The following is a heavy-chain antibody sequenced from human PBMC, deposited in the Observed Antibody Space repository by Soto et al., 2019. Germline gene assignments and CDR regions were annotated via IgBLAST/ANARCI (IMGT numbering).Heavy chain of an antibody. Sequence: QVQLQESGPGLVKPSETLSLTCTVSGGSISSYYWSWIRQPPGKGLEWIGYISYTGTTDYNPSLKSRVTISLDTSKSQFSLKLSSVTAADTALYYCARVNSYGSSWSHDYWGQGALVTVSP. CDR3: ARVNSYGSSWSHDY. D-gene: IGHD6-13*01. V-gene: IGHV4-59*01. J-gene: IGHJ4*02. CDR1: GGSISSYY. CDR2: ISYTGTT.